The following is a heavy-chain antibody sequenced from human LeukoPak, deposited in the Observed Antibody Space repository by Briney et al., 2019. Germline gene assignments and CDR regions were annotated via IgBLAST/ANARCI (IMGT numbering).Heavy chain of an antibody. CDR2: IYYSGST. J-gene: IGHJ5*02. CDR1: GGSINSYY. CDR3: ARLTGYSSESWFDP. V-gene: IGHV4-59*01. Sequence: PSQTLSLTCTVSGGSINSYYWSWIRQPPGKGLEWIGYIYYSGSTNYNPSLKSRVTISVHTSKNQFSLKLSSVTAADTAVYYCARLTGYSSESWFDPWGQGTLVTVSS. D-gene: IGHD3-9*01.